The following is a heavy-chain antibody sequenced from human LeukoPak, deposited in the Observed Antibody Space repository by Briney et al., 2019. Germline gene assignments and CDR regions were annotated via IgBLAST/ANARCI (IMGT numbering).Heavy chain of an antibody. CDR3: ARVSRYSGTWYVDY. CDR2: IWYDGSNK. V-gene: IGHV3-33*01. J-gene: IGHJ4*02. D-gene: IGHD6-13*01. Sequence: GGSLRLSCAASGFSFSSYGIHWVRQAPGKGLEWVAIIWYDGSNKYYADFVKGRFTTSRDNSKNTLYLQMNSLRADDTAVYYCARVSRYSGTWYVDYWGQGTLVTVSS. CDR1: GFSFSSYG.